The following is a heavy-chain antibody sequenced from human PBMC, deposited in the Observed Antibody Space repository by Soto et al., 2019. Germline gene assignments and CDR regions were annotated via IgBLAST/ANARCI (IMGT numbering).Heavy chain of an antibody. D-gene: IGHD2-21*01. CDR1: GYTFGAYY. J-gene: IGHJ6*02. CDR2: VSPLSGVT. V-gene: IGHV1-2*02. Sequence: QVQLVQSGPEVKTPGASVRVSCKSSGYTFGAYYIHWVRQAPGQGLEWMGWVSPLSGVTNIAQRVQGRHTWISDASINTVFMELSRLGSGDTALYVCAWEFDSGDLGLDLWGQGTTVSVSS. CDR3: AWEFDSGDLGLDL.